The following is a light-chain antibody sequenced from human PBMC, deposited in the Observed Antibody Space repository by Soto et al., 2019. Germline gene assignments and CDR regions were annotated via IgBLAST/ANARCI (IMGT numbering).Light chain of an antibody. CDR3: SSYTSSSTHV. V-gene: IGLV2-14*03. CDR2: DVN. J-gene: IGLJ1*01. CDR1: SSDIGSFTF. Sequence: QSVLTQPASVSGSPGQSITISCTGTSSDIGSFTFVSWYQQHPGKVPKLMIFDVNRRPSGVSDPFSGSKSGNTASLPISGLQAEDEGDYYCSSYTSSSTHVFGSGTKLTVL.